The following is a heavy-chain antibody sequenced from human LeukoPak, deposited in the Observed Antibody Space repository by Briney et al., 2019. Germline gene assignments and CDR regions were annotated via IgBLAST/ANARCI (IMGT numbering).Heavy chain of an antibody. CDR2: ISSSSSTI. CDR1: GFTFSSYS. CDR3: ARDTTTILFDI. D-gene: IGHD5-12*01. Sequence: GGSLRLSCAASGFTFSSYSMNWVRQAPGKGLEWVSYISSSSSTIYYADSVKGRFTISRDNAKNSLYLQMNSLRAEDTAVYYRARDTTTILFDIWGQGTMVTVSS. V-gene: IGHV3-48*04. J-gene: IGHJ3*02.